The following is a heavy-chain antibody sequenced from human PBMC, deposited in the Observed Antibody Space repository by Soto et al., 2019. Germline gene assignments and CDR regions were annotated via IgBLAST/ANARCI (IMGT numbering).Heavy chain of an antibody. Sequence: QVQLVQSGPEVKKPGASVKVSCKASGYTLSTYGFSWVRQAPGQGLEWVGWIGAHNGDTTYAQKFQGRVTMTTDTTTTTSYMELRSLTFDDTAVYFCARDWSGAEGFDPWGQGTLVIVSS. CDR1: GYTLSTYG. CDR3: ARDWSGAEGFDP. D-gene: IGHD3-3*01. CDR2: IGAHNGDT. J-gene: IGHJ5*02. V-gene: IGHV1-18*01.